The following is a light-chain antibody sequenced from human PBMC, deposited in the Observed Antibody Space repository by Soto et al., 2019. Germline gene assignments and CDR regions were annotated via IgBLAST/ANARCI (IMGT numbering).Light chain of an antibody. J-gene: IGLJ1*01. Sequence: QSALTQSASVSGSPGQSITISCTGTSSYVGDYNFVSWYQQHPGKAPKLMIYDVSNRPSGVSNRFSGSKSGNTASLTISGLQAEDEADYYCSSYTSSSSLVFGTGTKVTVL. CDR3: SSYTSSSSLV. CDR2: DVS. V-gene: IGLV2-14*03. CDR1: SSYVGDYNF.